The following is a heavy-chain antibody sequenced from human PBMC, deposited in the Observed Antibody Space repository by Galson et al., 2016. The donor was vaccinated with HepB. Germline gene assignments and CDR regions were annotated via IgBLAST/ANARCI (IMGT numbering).Heavy chain of an antibody. CDR1: GFTFSSHA. Sequence: SLRLSCAASGFTFSSHAMHWVRQAPGKGLQFVSAISSNGHVTYYADSVKGRVTISRDNSKNTLYLQLSSLRAEDTAVYYCVKDRAYCGGDCYSSLDYWGQGTLVTVSS. CDR2: ISSNGHVT. D-gene: IGHD2-21*02. CDR3: VKDRAYCGGDCYSSLDY. J-gene: IGHJ4*02. V-gene: IGHV3-64D*08.